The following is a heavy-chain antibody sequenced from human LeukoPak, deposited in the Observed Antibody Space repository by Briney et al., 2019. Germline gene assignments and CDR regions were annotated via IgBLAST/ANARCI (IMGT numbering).Heavy chain of an antibody. CDR2: IKQDGSEK. Sequence: GGSLRLSCAASRFTFSSYAMHWVRQAPGKGLEWVANIKQDGSEKYYVDSVKGRFTISRDNAKNSLYLQMNSLRAEDTAVYYCARRYFDYWGQGTLVTVSS. CDR1: RFTFSSYA. J-gene: IGHJ4*02. CDR3: ARRYFDY. D-gene: IGHD1-14*01. V-gene: IGHV3-7*01.